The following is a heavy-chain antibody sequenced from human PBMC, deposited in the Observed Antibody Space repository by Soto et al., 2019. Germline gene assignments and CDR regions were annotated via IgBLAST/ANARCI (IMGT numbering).Heavy chain of an antibody. D-gene: IGHD2-15*01. CDR1: GYTFTSYG. V-gene: IGHV1-18*04. J-gene: IGHJ4*02. CDR3: ACDDCSGGSCYLGDY. CDR2: ISGYNGNT. Sequence: QVQLVQSGAEVKKPGASVKVSCKASGYTFTSYGISWVRQAPGQGLAWMGWISGYNGNTNYAQKFQGRVTMTTDTSTSTAYMELRSLRSDDTGVYYCACDDCSGGSCYLGDYWGQGTLVTVSS.